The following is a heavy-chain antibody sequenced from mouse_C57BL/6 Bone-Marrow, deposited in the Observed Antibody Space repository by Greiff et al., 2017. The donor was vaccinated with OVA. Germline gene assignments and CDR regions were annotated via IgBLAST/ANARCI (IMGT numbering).Heavy chain of an antibody. Sequence: QVQLQQPGAELVRPGSSVKLSCKASGYTFTSYWMDWVKQRPGQGLEWIGNIYPSDSETHYNQKFKDKATLTVDKSSSTAYMRLSSLTSEDSAVYYCARGGLQCYFGYWGQGTTLTVSS. J-gene: IGHJ2*01. CDR2: IYPSDSET. CDR3: ARGGLQCYFGY. CDR1: GYTFTSYW. D-gene: IGHD2-13*01. V-gene: IGHV1-61*01.